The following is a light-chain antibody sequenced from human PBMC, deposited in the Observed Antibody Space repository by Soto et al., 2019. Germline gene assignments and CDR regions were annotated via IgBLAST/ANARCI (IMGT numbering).Light chain of an antibody. CDR1: SSDVGGYTY. V-gene: IGLV2-8*01. J-gene: IGLJ2*01. CDR2: EVS. CDR3: SSYAGSNNLV. Sequence: QSALTQPPSASGSPGQSVTISCTGTSSDVGGYTYVSWYQQHPGKAPKLMIYEVSKRPSGVPDRFSGSKSGNTASLTVSGLQAEDEAAYYCSSYAGSNNLVFGGGTTLTVL.